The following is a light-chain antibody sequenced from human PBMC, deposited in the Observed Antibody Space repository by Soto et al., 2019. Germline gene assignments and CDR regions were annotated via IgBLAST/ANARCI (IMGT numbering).Light chain of an antibody. CDR3: QQYYTSPWT. CDR1: QSISSW. CDR2: GAS. J-gene: IGKJ1*01. Sequence: DIQMTQSPSTLSASVGDRVTITCRASQSISSWLAWYQQKPGKAPMLLIYGASSLESGVPSRFSGSGSGTEFTLTINSLQPDAFATYYCQQYYTSPWTFGQGTKVDIK. V-gene: IGKV1-5*01.